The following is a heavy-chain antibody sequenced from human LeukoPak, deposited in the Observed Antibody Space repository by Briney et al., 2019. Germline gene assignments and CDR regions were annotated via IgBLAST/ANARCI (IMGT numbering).Heavy chain of an antibody. CDR2: ISSNGGST. CDR3: VKGSGTRYYYYGMDV. J-gene: IGHJ6*02. V-gene: IGHV3-64D*06. CDR1: GLTFSSYA. D-gene: IGHD2-2*01. Sequence: GGSLRLSCSASGLTFSSYAMHWDRQAPGKGLEYVSAISSNGGSTYYADSVKGRFTISRDNSKNTLYLQMSSLRAEDTAVYYCVKGSGTRYYYYGMDVWGQGTTVTVSS.